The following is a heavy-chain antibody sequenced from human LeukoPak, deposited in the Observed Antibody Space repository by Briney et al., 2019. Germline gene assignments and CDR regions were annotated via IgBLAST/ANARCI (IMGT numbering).Heavy chain of an antibody. D-gene: IGHD3-22*01. CDR3: ARAKLDSSGYSFDY. J-gene: IGHJ4*02. V-gene: IGHV3-33*01. Sequence: GGSLRLSCAASGFTFSSYGMHWVRQAPGKGLEWVAVIWYDGSNKYYVDSVKGRFTISRDNSKNTLYLQMNSLRAEDTAVYYCARAKLDSSGYSFDYWGQGTQVTVSS. CDR1: GFTFSSYG. CDR2: IWYDGSNK.